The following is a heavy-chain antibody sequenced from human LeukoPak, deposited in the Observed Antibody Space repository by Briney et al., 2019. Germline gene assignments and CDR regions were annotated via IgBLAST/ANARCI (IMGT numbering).Heavy chain of an antibody. J-gene: IGHJ4*02. V-gene: IGHV3-30*03. D-gene: IGHD5-18*01. Sequence: GGSLRLSCAASGFTFSSYGMHWVRQAPGKGLEWVAVISYDGSNKYYADSVKGRFTVSRDNSKNTLYLQMNSLRAEDTAVYYCATGYSYGYDLDYWGQGTLVTVSS. CDR2: ISYDGSNK. CDR3: ATGYSYGYDLDY. CDR1: GFTFSSYG.